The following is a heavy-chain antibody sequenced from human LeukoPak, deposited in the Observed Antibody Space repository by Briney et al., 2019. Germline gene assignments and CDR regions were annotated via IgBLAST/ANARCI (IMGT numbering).Heavy chain of an antibody. D-gene: IGHD3-16*01. CDR1: GFTFSSYW. CDR3: AREGLWGGDY. V-gene: IGHV3-7*01. J-gene: IGHJ4*02. CDR2: IKADGSDK. Sequence: GGSLRLSCAASGFTFSSYWMTWVRQAPGRGLEWVATIKADGSDKYYVNSVKGRFTISRDNAKNSLSLQMDSLRAEDTAVYYCAREGLWGGDYWGQGTLVTVSS.